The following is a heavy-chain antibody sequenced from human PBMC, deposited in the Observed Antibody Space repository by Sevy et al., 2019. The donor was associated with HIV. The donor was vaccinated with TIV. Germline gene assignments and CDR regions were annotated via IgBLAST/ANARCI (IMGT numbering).Heavy chain of an antibody. D-gene: IGHD2-15*01. V-gene: IGHV1-8*01. Sequence: ASVKVSCKASGYIFTSYDINWVRQATGQGLEWMGWMNPNSGNTGYAQKFQGRVTMTRDTSIGTAYMELSSLRSEDTAVYYCARVGFCGGGGCAGYFDLWGRGTLVTVSS. CDR2: MNPNSGNT. J-gene: IGHJ2*01. CDR3: ARVGFCGGGGCAGYFDL. CDR1: GYIFTSYD.